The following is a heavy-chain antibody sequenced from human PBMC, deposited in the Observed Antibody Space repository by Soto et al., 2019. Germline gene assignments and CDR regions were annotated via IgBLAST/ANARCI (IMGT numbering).Heavy chain of an antibody. V-gene: IGHV5-51*01. CDR1: GYCISIKS. Sequence: KIACKGSGYCISIKSVAWPCQLTGKSLEWVGIIYPGNSNTMYSPSFQGPVTISAHTALSTTHLQSDTLKPSDTAIYFCSSDSHCDGGNCHMGGFEMWGQGTMVT. CDR2: IYPGNSNT. CDR3: SSDSHCDGGNCHMGGFEM. D-gene: IGHD2-15*01. J-gene: IGHJ3*02.